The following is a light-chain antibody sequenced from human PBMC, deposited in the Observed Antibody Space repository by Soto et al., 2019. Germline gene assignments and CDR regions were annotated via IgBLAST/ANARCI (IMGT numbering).Light chain of an antibody. V-gene: IGKV3-20*01. CDR1: QTVSGSY. J-gene: IGKJ4*01. CDR3: QQYGDSPPS. CDR2: GAS. Sequence: ENVLTQSPGTLSLSPGERATLSCRASQTVSGSYVAWYQQKPGQTPRLLIYGASSRATGIPDRFSGSGSGTDFTLTISRLEPEDFAVYHCQQYGDSPPSFGGGTKVEIK.